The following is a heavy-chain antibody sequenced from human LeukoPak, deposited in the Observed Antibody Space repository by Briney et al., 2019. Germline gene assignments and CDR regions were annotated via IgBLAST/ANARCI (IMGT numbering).Heavy chain of an antibody. J-gene: IGHJ4*02. CDR2: IYYRGST. Sequence: LETLSLTCTLSGGSINNYYWSWIRQPPGKGLEWIGYIYYRGSTNYNPSLKSRVTFSVDTSKNQFSLKLNSVTAADTAVYYCARGGDYGDLRYFDYWGQGTLVTVSS. CDR3: ARGGDYGDLRYFDY. V-gene: IGHV4-59*01. CDR1: GGSINNYY. D-gene: IGHD4-17*01.